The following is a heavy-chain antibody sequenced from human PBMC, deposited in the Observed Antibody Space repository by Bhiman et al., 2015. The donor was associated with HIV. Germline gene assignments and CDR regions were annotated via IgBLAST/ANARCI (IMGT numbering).Heavy chain of an antibody. CDR3: ASGSGSVNFDY. V-gene: IGHV3-48*01. Sequence: EVQLVESGGGLVKPGGSLRLSCAASGFTFSSHSMNWVRQAPGKGLEWVSYISSSSSTIYYADSVKGRFTISRDNAKNSLYLQMNGLRAEDTAVYYCASGSGSVNFDYWGQGTLVTVSS. CDR2: ISSSSSTI. D-gene: IGHD3-10*01. J-gene: IGHJ4*02. CDR1: GFTFSSHS.